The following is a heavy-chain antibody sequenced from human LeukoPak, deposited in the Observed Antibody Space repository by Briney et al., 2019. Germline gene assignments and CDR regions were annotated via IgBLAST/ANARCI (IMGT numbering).Heavy chain of an antibody. J-gene: IGHJ4*02. D-gene: IGHD3-10*01. V-gene: IGHV3-15*01. CDR3: TTAASDYYGSGSYFYD. CDR2: IKSKTDGGTT. Sequence: GGSLRLSCAASGFTFSNAWMSWVRQAPGKGLDWVGRIKSKTDGGTTDYAAPVKGRFTIPRDDSKNTLYLQMNSLKTEDTAVYYCTTAASDYYGSGSYFYDWGQGTLVTVSS. CDR1: GFTFSNAW.